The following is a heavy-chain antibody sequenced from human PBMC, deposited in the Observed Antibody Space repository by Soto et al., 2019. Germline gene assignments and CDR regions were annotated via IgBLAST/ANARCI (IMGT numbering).Heavy chain of an antibody. CDR2: IYYSGST. Sequence: LVTMRLPKTVVCGNIRNLCGRWIRQTTGKGLEWIGYIYYSGSTNYNPSLKSRVTISVDTSKNQFSLKLSSVTAADTAVYYCASTGVPGEQSLDCYFDLWGRGTLVNVSS. CDR3: ASTGVPGEQSLDCYFDL. J-gene: IGHJ2*01. V-gene: IGHV4-59*11. D-gene: IGHD3-16*01. CDR1: CGNIRNLC.